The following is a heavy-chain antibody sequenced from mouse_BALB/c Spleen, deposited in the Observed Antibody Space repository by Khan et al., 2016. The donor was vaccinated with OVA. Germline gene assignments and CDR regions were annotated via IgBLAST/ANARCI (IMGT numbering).Heavy chain of an antibody. J-gene: IGHJ2*01. V-gene: IGHV1S136*01. D-gene: IGHD2-14*01. CDR2: IYPYNDDT. CDR1: GYTFTSYV. CDR3: ARNYGYDVYFDY. Sequence: VQLQQPGPELVQPGASVKMSCKASGYTFTSYVMHWVRQKPGQGLEWIGYIYPYNDDTKYNEKIKGKATMTSDKSSSTAYLELTSLKSEDSAVYYCARNYGYDVYFDYWGQGTTLTVSS.